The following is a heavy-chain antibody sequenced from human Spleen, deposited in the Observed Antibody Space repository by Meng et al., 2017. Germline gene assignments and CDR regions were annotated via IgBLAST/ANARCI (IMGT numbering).Heavy chain of an antibody. J-gene: IGHJ5*02. D-gene: IGHD1-14*01. CDR3: ARVGTTTFDP. CDR2: INPSGGST. CDR1: GYTFTSYD. V-gene: IGHV1-46*01. Sequence: VESGTEVKKPGASGKVSCKASGYTFTSYDRHWVRQAPGQGLEWMGIINPSGGSTSYEQKFQGRVTMTRDTSTSTVYMELSSLRSEDTAVYYCARVGTTTFDPWGQGTLVTVSS.